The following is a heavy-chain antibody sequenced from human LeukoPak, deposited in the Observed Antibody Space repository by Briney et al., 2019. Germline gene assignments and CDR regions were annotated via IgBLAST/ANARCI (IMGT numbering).Heavy chain of an antibody. CDR2: VYSENT. Sequence: SSETLSLTCAVYGGSFSGYYWSWIRQPPGKGLEWIGAVYSENTYYNPSLKSRVSISVDTSKNQFSLTMSSVTAADTAVYFCARGLEVRARVGYHYYMDVWGKGTTVTVSS. CDR1: GGSFSGYY. V-gene: IGHV4-34*01. J-gene: IGHJ6*03. D-gene: IGHD1-26*01. CDR3: ARGLEVRARVGYHYYMDV.